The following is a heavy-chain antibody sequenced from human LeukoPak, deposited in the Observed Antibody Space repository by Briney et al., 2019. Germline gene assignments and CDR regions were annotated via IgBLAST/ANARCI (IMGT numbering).Heavy chain of an antibody. D-gene: IGHD5-18*01. CDR3: ARVVGYSYGPGESAFDI. Sequence: SETLSLTCTVSGGSISSYYWSWIRQPPGKGLEWIGDIYYSGSTNYNPSLKSRVTISVDTSKNQFSLKLSSVTAADTAVYYCARVVGYSYGPGESAFDIWGQGTMVTVSS. CDR1: GGSISSYY. V-gene: IGHV4-59*01. J-gene: IGHJ3*02. CDR2: IYYSGST.